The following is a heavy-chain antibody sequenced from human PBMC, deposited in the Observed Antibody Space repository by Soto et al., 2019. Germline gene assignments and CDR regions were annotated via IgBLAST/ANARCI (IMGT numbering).Heavy chain of an antibody. CDR1: GGSISSYY. CDR2: IYYSGST. V-gene: IGHV4-59*01. J-gene: IGHJ3*02. Sequence: SETLCLTCTVSGGSISSYYWSWIRQPPGKGLEWIGYIYYSGSTNYNPSLKSRVTISVDTSKNQFSLKLSSVTAADTAVYYCARASISAPDAFDIWGQGTMVTVSS. CDR3: ARASISAPDAFDI. D-gene: IGHD3-3*01.